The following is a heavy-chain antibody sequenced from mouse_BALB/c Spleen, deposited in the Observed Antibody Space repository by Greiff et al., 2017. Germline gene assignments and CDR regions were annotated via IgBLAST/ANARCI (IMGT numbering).Heavy chain of an antibody. V-gene: IGHV5-6-5*01. CDR1: GFTFSSYA. J-gene: IGHJ4*01. Sequence: LKESGGGLVKPGGSLKLSCAASGFTFSSYAMSWVRQTPEKRLEWVASISSGGSTYYPDSVKGRFTISRDNARNILYLQMSSLRSEDTAMYYCARYGYDDDYAMDYWGQGTSVTVSS. CDR3: ARYGYDDDYAMDY. D-gene: IGHD2-2*01. CDR2: ISSGGST.